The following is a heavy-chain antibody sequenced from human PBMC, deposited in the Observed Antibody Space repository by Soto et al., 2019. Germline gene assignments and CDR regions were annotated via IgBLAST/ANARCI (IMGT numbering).Heavy chain of an antibody. Sequence: GGPLRLSCAASGFTFSTDSMNWVRPAPGKGLEWVSYISTTGSTIYYADSVKGRFTISRDNAKNSLYLQMTSLRAEDTAVYYCARYKGYCSGGSCYYYYYMDVWGKGTTVTV. J-gene: IGHJ6*03. V-gene: IGHV3-48*01. CDR2: ISTTGSTI. D-gene: IGHD2-15*01. CDR3: ARYKGYCSGGSCYYYYYMDV. CDR1: GFTFSTDS.